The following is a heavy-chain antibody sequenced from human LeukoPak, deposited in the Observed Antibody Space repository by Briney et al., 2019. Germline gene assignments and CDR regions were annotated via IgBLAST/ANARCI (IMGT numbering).Heavy chain of an antibody. CDR3: AKSPLAYCGGDCYSDY. V-gene: IGHV3-23*01. Sequence: PGGSLRLSCAASGFTFSSYAMSWVRQAPGKGLEWVSGISSSGVTTYYADSVKGRFTISRDNSKNTLYLQMNSLRAEDTAVYYCAKSPLAYCGGDCYSDYWGQGTLVTVSS. CDR1: GFTFSSYA. J-gene: IGHJ4*02. CDR2: ISSSGVTT. D-gene: IGHD2-21*02.